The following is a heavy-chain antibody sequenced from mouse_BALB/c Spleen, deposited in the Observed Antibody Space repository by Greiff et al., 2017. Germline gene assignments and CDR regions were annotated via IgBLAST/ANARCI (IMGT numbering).Heavy chain of an antibody. CDR3: ARQGGNSYAMDY. Sequence: EVHLVESGGDLVKPGGSLKLSCAASGFTFSSYGMSWVRQTPDKRLEWVATISSGGSYTYYPDSVKGRFTISRDNAKNTLYLQMSSLKSEDTAMYYCARQGGNSYAMDYWGQGTSVTVSS. J-gene: IGHJ4*01. CDR1: GFTFSSYG. CDR2: ISSGGSYT. D-gene: IGHD2-1*01. V-gene: IGHV5-6*01.